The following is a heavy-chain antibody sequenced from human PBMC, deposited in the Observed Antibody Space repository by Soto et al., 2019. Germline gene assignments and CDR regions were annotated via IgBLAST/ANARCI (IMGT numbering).Heavy chain of an antibody. J-gene: IGHJ4*02. CDR3: ARSNREGITGTTWLYYFDY. CDR1: GGSISHTTYY. CDR2: ISSTGSA. Sequence: PSETLSLTCTVSGGSISHTTYYWDWIRQPPGKELEWIGSISSTGSAYYNPSLKSRVTISVDTSKNQFSLRLTSVTAADTAVYYCARSNREGITGTTWLYYFDYWGQGTLVTVSS. V-gene: IGHV4-39*01. D-gene: IGHD1-20*01.